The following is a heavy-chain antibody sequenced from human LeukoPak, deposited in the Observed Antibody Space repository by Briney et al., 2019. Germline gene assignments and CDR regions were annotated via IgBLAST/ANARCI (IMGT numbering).Heavy chain of an antibody. Sequence: PSETLSLTCAVCGGFFSNYYWSWIRQPPAKGLEWIGYIYHSGSTYYNPSFKSRVTISVDRSKNQFSLKMSSVTAADTAVYYCARDQGDSLSPTNWVPFDYWGQGTLVTVSS. J-gene: IGHJ4*02. CDR3: ARDQGDSLSPTNWVPFDY. V-gene: IGHV4-34*01. CDR2: IYHSGST. CDR1: GGFFSNYY. D-gene: IGHD7-27*01.